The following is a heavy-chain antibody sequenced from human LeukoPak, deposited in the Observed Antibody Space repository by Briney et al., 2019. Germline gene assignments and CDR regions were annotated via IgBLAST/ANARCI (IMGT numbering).Heavy chain of an antibody. V-gene: IGHV4-59*01. CDR1: GGSISSYC. D-gene: IGHD1-26*01. Sequence: PSETLSLTCTVSGGSISSYCWTWIRQPPGKGLEWIADISYSGNTNYNPSLKSRVAISIDTSKKQFSLKLSSVTAADTAVYYCARVAAYSGSYDAFDIWGQGTMVTVSS. CDR3: ARVAAYSGSYDAFDI. CDR2: ISYSGNT. J-gene: IGHJ3*02.